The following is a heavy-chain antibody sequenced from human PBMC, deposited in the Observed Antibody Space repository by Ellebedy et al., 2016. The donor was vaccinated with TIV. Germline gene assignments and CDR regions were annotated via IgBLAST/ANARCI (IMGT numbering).Heavy chain of an antibody. CDR2: ISSSSSTI. J-gene: IGHJ6*02. D-gene: IGHD4-17*01. V-gene: IGHV3-48*04. CDR3: ARERAAGLDYGDYYYYGMDV. CDR1: GFTLSSYS. Sequence: GGSLRLXXAASGFTLSSYSMNWVRQAPGKGLEWVSYISSSSSTIYYADSVKGRFTISRDNAKNSLYLQVNSLRAEDTAVYYCARERAAGLDYGDYYYYGMDVWGQGTTVTVSS.